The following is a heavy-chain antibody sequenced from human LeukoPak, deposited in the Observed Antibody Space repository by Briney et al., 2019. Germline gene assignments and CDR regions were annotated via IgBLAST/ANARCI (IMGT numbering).Heavy chain of an antibody. Sequence: GASVKVSCKASGYTFTGYYMHWVRQAPGQGLEWMGRIIPILGIANYAQKFQGRVTITADKSTSTAYMELSSLRSEDTAVYYCARVYSGDYFDYWGQGTLVTVSS. D-gene: IGHD4/OR15-4a*01. CDR3: ARVYSGDYFDY. CDR2: IIPILGIA. J-gene: IGHJ4*02. CDR1: GYTFTGYY. V-gene: IGHV1-69*04.